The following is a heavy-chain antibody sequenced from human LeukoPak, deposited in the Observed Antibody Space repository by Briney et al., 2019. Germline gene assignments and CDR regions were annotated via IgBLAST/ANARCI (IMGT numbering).Heavy chain of an antibody. CDR2: INSDGSST. J-gene: IGHJ4*02. CDR1: GFTFSSYW. Sequence: GGSLRLSCAASGFTFSSYWMHWVRQAPGKGLVWVSRINSDGSSTSYADSVKGRFTISRDNAKNTLYLQMNSLRAEDTAVHYCASDLAVAGTGSFWGQGTLVTVSS. V-gene: IGHV3-74*01. D-gene: IGHD6-19*01. CDR3: ASDLAVAGTGSF.